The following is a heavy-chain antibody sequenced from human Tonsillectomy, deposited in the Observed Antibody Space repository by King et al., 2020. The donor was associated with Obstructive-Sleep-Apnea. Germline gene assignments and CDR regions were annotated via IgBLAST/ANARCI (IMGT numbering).Heavy chain of an antibody. D-gene: IGHD6-19*01. V-gene: IGHV4-59*01. CDR3: VRGLAVAGAEIFPN. CDR1: GASFRINY. J-gene: IGHJ1*01. CDR2: GYSTGST. Sequence: VQLQESGPGLVKPSETLSLSCSFSGASFRINYWSWIRQSPGKGLEWIGCGYSTGSTNYNPSLESRVTISLDTSKNEFSLSLTSVTAADTAVYYCVRGLAVAGAEIFPNWGQGALVIVSS.